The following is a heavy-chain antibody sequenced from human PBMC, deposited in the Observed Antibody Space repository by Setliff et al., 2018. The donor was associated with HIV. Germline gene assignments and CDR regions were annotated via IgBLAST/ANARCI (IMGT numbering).Heavy chain of an antibody. CDR2: ISATGTTV. J-gene: IGHJ4*02. CDR1: GFIFSGYT. Sequence: PGGSLRLSCAASGFIFSGYTMVWVRQAPGKGLEWVSYISATGTTVSYADSVRGRFIISRDSVRNVLYLQMKSLRVEDTGVYYCAKNVEWILSYFDSWGQGTLVTVSS. D-gene: IGHD3-3*01. V-gene: IGHV3-48*01. CDR3: AKNVEWILSYFDS.